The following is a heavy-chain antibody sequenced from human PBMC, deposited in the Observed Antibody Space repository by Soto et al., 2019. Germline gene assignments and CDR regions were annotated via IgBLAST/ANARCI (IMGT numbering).Heavy chain of an antibody. Sequence: PGESLKISCKGSGYSFTSYWIGWVRQMPGKGLEWMGIIYPGDSDTRYSPSFQGQVTISADKSISTAYLQWSSLKASDTAMYYCARDFVVGGPTINYYYGMDVWGQGTTVTVSS. CDR2: IYPGDSDT. CDR3: ARDFVVGGPTINYYYGMDV. V-gene: IGHV5-51*01. J-gene: IGHJ6*02. CDR1: GYSFTSYW. D-gene: IGHD1-26*01.